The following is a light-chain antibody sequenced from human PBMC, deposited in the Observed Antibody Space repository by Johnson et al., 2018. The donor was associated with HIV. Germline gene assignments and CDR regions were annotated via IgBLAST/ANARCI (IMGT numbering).Light chain of an antibody. V-gene: IGLV1-51*02. CDR1: LSPLFPPS. CDR3: GTWDSSLSAGPYV. J-gene: IGLJ1*01. Sequence: SFFPPPPSFSSSPFPPFPLSFSFLLSPLFPPSFSFSPHLPFPSPPLLLSSNNNRPSGIPDRFSGSKSGTSATLGITGLQTGDEADYYCGTWDSSLSAGPYVFGTRTKVTVL. CDR2: SNN.